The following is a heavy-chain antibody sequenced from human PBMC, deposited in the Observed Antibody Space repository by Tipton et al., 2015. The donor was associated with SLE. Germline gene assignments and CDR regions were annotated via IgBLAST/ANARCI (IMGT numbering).Heavy chain of an antibody. J-gene: IGHJ3*02. V-gene: IGHV4-61*02. Sequence: TLSLTCTVSGGSIRSGSYYWSWIRQPAGKGLEWIGRIPTSGSTNYNPSLKSRVTISTDTSKNQFSLKLSSVTAADTAVYYCAREAARPWVFDIWGQGAMVTVSS. CDR3: AREAARPWVFDI. CDR2: IPTSGST. CDR1: GGSIRSGSYY. D-gene: IGHD6-6*01.